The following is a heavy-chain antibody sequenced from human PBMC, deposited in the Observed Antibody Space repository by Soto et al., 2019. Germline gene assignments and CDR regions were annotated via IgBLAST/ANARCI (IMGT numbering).Heavy chain of an antibody. Sequence: EVQLLESGGGLEQPGGSLRLSCTASGFNFRNYAMIWVRQAPGKGLEWVSGISGSAGTTNYADSVQGRFTISRDNSKNTLYLQMNTLRADDTAIYHCARLSVERLRQGQSLDYWGQGTLVTVSS. J-gene: IGHJ4*02. CDR3: ARLSVERLRQGQSLDY. V-gene: IGHV3-23*01. CDR2: ISGSAGTT. CDR1: GFNFRNYA. D-gene: IGHD3-16*02.